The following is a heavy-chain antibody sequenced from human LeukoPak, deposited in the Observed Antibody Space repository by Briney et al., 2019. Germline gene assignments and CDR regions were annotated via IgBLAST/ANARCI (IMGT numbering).Heavy chain of an antibody. CDR1: GGSFSGYY. CDR3: ARGGGLAVAPYDAFDI. J-gene: IGHJ3*02. V-gene: IGHV4-34*01. Sequence: SETLSLTCAVYGGSFSGYYWSWIRQPPGKGLEWIGEINHSGSTNYNPSLKSRVTISVDTSKNQFSLQLNSVTPEDTAVYYCARGGGLAVAPYDAFDIWGQGTMVTVSS. CDR2: INHSGST. D-gene: IGHD6-19*01.